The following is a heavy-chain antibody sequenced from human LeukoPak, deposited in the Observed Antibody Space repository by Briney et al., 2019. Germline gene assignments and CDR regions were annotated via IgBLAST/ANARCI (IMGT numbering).Heavy chain of an antibody. CDR3: ARDRDPYYYDSSGYCLD. D-gene: IGHD3-22*01. CDR2: INTNTGNP. J-gene: IGHJ4*02. CDR1: GYTFTSYA. Sequence: AASVKVSCKASGYTFTSYAMNWVRQAPGQGLEWMGWINTNTGNPTYAQGFTGRFVFSLDTSVSTAYLQISSLTAEDTAVYYCARDRDPYYYDSSGYCLDWGQGTLVTVSS. V-gene: IGHV7-4-1*02.